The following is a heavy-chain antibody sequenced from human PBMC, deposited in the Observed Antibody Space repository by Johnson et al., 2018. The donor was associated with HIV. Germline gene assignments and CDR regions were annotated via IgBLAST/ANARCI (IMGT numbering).Heavy chain of an antibody. J-gene: IGHJ3*02. CDR2: ISYDGSNK. D-gene: IGHD6-13*01. V-gene: IGHV3-30*18. CDR3: AKDGGARGSSWYEGVFDI. Sequence: QVQLVESGGGVVQPGRSLRLSCAASGFTFSSYGMHWVRQAPGKGLEWLAVISYDGSNKYYADSVKGRFNISRANSKNTLYLKINSLRAEATEVYYCAKDGGARGSSWYEGVFDIWGQGTMVTVSS. CDR1: GFTFSSYG.